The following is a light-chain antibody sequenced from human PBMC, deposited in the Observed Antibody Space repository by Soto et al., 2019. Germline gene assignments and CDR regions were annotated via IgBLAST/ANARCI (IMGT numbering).Light chain of an antibody. J-gene: IGKJ5*01. CDR1: QGVTSNY. V-gene: IGKV3-20*01. Sequence: EIVLTQAPGTLSLSPGERATVSCRSSQGVTSNYLAWYQQKPGQAPRVLVYGASSRATGISDRFSGSGSGTDFTLTISRLEPEDFAVYYCQHYVSPPITFGQGTRLEIK. CDR3: QHYVSPPIT. CDR2: GAS.